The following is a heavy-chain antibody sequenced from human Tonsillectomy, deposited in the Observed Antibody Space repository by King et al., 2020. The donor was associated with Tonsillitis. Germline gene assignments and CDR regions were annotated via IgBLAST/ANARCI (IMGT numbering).Heavy chain of an antibody. Sequence: EVQLVESGGGLVKPGGSLRLSCAASGFTFSSYSMNWVRQAPGKGLEWVSSISSSSSYIYYADSVKGRFTISRDNAKNSLYLQMNSLRAEDTAVYYCARDRGATYYYDSSGYSEPEGFDYWGQGTLVTVSS. CDR2: ISSSSSYI. V-gene: IGHV3-21*01. J-gene: IGHJ4*02. CDR1: GFTFSSYS. D-gene: IGHD3-22*01. CDR3: ARDRGATYYYDSSGYSEPEGFDY.